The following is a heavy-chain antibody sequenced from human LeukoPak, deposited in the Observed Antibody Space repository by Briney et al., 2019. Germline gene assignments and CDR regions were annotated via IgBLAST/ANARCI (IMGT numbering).Heavy chain of an antibody. J-gene: IGHJ4*02. V-gene: IGHV4-59*01. Sequence: SETLSLTCTVSGGSISSYYWSWIRQPPGKGLEWIGYIYYSGSTNYNPSLKSRVTISVDTSKNQFSLKLSSVTAADTAVYYCASSAYRGGDCYPTIDYWGQGTLVTVSS. D-gene: IGHD2-21*02. CDR2: IYYSGST. CDR1: GGSISSYY. CDR3: ASSAYRGGDCYPTIDY.